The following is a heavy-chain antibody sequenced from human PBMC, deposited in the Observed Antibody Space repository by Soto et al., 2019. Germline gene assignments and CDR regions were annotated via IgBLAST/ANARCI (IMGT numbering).Heavy chain of an antibody. Sequence: PGGSLRLSCAASGFTVSSNYMSWVRQAPGKGLEWVSVIYSGGSTYYADSVKGRFTISRDNSKNTLYLQMNSLRAEDTAVYYCAREGQDYDFWSGYYGTYGMDVWGQGTTVTVSS. CDR2: IYSGGST. J-gene: IGHJ6*02. V-gene: IGHV3-66*01. CDR3: AREGQDYDFWSGYYGTYGMDV. D-gene: IGHD3-3*01. CDR1: GFTVSSNY.